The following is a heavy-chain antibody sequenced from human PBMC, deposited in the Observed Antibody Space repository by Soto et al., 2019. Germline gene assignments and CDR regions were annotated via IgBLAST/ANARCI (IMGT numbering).Heavy chain of an antibody. CDR2: IYYSGST. CDR3: ASPPSSAFFFDY. J-gene: IGHJ4*02. D-gene: IGHD6-6*01. CDR1: GVSIGSNSYY. Sequence: KPSETLSLTCTVSGVSIGSNSYYWGWIRQPPGKGLEWIGSIYYSGSTYYNTSLKSRVTISVDTSKNQFSLSLSSVTAADTAVYYCASPPSSAFFFDYWGPGTLVTVSS. V-gene: IGHV4-39*01.